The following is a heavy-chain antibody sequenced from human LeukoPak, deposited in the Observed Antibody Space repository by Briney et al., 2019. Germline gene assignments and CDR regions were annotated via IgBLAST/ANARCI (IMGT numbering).Heavy chain of an antibody. Sequence: ASVKVSCKASGYTFTSYGISWARQAPGQRLEWMGWISAYNGNTNYAQNLQGRVTLTTDPSTRTDYMELRSLRSDDTAVYYCARGVCSGGSCYHGSDAFDIWGQGTMVTVSS. V-gene: IGHV1-18*01. D-gene: IGHD2-15*01. CDR3: ARGVCSGGSCYHGSDAFDI. CDR2: ISAYNGNT. J-gene: IGHJ3*02. CDR1: GYTFTSYG.